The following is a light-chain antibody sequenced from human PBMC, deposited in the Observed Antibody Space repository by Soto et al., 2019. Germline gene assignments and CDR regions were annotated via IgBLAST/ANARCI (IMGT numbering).Light chain of an antibody. CDR1: SSDIGVSNY. CDR2: DVS. V-gene: IGLV2-14*03. CDR3: SSYTSTSALGV. Sequence: LIQPASLSGSPGQSITISCTGTSSDIGVSNYVSWYQQHPGKVPKLMIYDVSIRPSGVSTRFSGSKSGNTASLTISGLQAEDEADYYCSSYTSTSALGVFGAGTKVTVL. J-gene: IGLJ1*01.